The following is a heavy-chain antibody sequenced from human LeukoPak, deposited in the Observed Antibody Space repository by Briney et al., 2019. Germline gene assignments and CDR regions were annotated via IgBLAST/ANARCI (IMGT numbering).Heavy chain of an antibody. CDR3: ATAIPTGVYGDYAGYYYYYMDV. D-gene: IGHD4-17*01. CDR1: GYTLTELS. CDR2: FDPEDGET. J-gene: IGHJ6*03. V-gene: IGHV1-24*01. Sequence: ASVKVSCKFSGYTLTELSTHWVRQAPGKGLEWMGGFDPEDGETIYAQKFQGRVTMTEDTSTDTAYMELSSLRSEDTAVYYCATAIPTGVYGDYAGYYYYYMDVWGKGTTVTVSS.